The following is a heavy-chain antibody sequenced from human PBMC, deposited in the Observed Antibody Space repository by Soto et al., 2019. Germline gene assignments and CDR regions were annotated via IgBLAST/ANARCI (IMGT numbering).Heavy chain of an antibody. Sequence: GESLKISCKGSGYSFTSYWIGWVRQMPGKGLEWMGIIYPGDSDTRYSPSFQGQVTISADKSISTAYLQWSSLKASDTAMYYCARLLVRDYYDSSGYYYVHAFDIWGQGTMVTVSS. J-gene: IGHJ3*02. CDR1: GYSFTSYW. CDR3: ARLLVRDYYDSSGYYYVHAFDI. D-gene: IGHD3-22*01. CDR2: IYPGDSDT. V-gene: IGHV5-51*01.